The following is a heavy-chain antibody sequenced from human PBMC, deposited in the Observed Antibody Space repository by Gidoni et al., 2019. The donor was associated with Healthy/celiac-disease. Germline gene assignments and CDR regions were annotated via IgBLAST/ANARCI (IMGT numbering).Heavy chain of an antibody. Sequence: EVQLVQSGAEVKKPGESLQLSCKGSGYSFTSYLIGGVRQMPGKGLEWKGIIYPGDSHTRYSPSFQGQVTISADKSISTAYLQWSSLKASDTAMYYCARGGDYYDSSGYLALFDYWGQGTLVTVSS. V-gene: IGHV5-51*01. CDR1: GYSFTSYL. CDR3: ARGGDYYDSSGYLALFDY. D-gene: IGHD3-22*01. J-gene: IGHJ4*02. CDR2: IYPGDSHT.